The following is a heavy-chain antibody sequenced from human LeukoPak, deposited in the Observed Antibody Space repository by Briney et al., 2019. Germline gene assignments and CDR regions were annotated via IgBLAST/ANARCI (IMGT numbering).Heavy chain of an antibody. CDR1: GFTFSDND. V-gene: IGHV3-13*01. CDR3: ARVAKERVGGVYYFDY. J-gene: IGHJ4*02. Sequence: PGGSLRLSCAASGFTFSDNDMHWVRQATGKGLEWVSAIGTAGDTYYTGSVKGRITISRENSQNYLYLQMNSLRAGDTAVYYCARVAKERVGGVYYFDYGGQGTLVTVSA. D-gene: IGHD1-1*01. CDR2: IGTAGDT.